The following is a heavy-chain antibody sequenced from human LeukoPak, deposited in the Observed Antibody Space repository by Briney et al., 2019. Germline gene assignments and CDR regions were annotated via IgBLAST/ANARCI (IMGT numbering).Heavy chain of an antibody. CDR2: INSDGSSK. J-gene: IGHJ3*02. V-gene: IGHV3-74*01. Sequence: GGSLRLSCAASGFTSSSYWVQWVRQGPGKGLVWVSRINSDGSSKSYADSVKRRFTISRDNAENTLYLQMNSLRAEDTAVYYCATVASLSFDIWGQGTMVTVSS. CDR3: ATVASLSFDI. CDR1: GFTSSSYW. D-gene: IGHD5-12*01.